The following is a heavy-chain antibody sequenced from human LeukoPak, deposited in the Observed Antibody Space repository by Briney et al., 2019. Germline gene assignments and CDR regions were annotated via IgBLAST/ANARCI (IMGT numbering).Heavy chain of an antibody. CDR1: GCTFSRYA. D-gene: IGHD3-22*01. CDR3: AKDYYDSSGYYHAEPFDY. V-gene: IGHV3-23*01. J-gene: IGHJ4*02. Sequence: GSLRLSCAASGCTFSRYAMSWVGQAPGKGVEGVSAISGSGGSTYYADSVKGRVTISRDNYKKTVYLQMNSLRAEDTAVYYCAKDYYDSSGYYHAEPFDYWGQGTLVTVSS. CDR2: ISGSGGST.